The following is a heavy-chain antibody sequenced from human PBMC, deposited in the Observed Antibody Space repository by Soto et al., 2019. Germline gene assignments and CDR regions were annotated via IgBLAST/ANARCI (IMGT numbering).Heavy chain of an antibody. D-gene: IGHD5-12*01. CDR3: TRSQSGYDFGSSNYFDY. CDR1: GFTFSDCY. J-gene: IGHJ4*03. Sequence: LRLSCEASGFTFSDCYMSWIRQAPGQRMERVSYISSSGSTIYSADSVNGRFTISRDNAKNSLYLQMNSLRAEVTAVYYCTRSQSGYDFGSSNYFDYWGQGSLVTVSS. CDR2: ISSSGSTI. V-gene: IGHV3-11*01.